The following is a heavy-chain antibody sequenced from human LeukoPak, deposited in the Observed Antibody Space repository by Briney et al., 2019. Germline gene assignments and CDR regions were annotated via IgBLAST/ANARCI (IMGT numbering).Heavy chain of an antibody. CDR1: GGSISSSDYY. CDR2: IYYSGST. Sequence: SETLSLTCTVSGGSISSSDYYWSWIRQPPGKGLEWIGYIYYSGSTYYNPSLKSRVTISVDTSKNQFSLKLSSVTVADTAVYYCARGITMVRGAPGFDPWGQGTLVTVSS. V-gene: IGHV4-30-4*01. J-gene: IGHJ5*02. CDR3: ARGITMVRGAPGFDP. D-gene: IGHD3-10*01.